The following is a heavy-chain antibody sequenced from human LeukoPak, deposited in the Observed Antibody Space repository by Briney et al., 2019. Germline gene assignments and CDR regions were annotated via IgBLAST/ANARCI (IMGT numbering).Heavy chain of an antibody. J-gene: IGHJ5*02. D-gene: IGHD3-10*01. CDR2: IIPIFGTA. CDR3: ARIITMVRGVIITGAWFDP. V-gene: IGHV1-69*05. Sequence: SVKVSCKASGGTFSSYAISWVRQAPEQGLEWMGGIIPIFGTANYAQKFQGRVTITTDESTSTAYMELSSLRSEDTAVYYCARIITMVRGVIITGAWFDPWGQGTLVTVSS. CDR1: GGTFSSYA.